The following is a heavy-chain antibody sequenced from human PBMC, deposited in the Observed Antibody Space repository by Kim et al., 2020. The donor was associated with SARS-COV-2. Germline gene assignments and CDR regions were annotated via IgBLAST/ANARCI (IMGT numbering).Heavy chain of an antibody. CDR3: AKHLSLGTGELPDPWGY. D-gene: IGHD1-26*01. Sequence: GGSLRLSCAASGFTFSSSAMSWVRQAPGKGLEWVSAISGSGGRTYYADSVKGRFTISRANSKNTLYLQMNSLRAEDTAVYYCAKHLSLGTGELPDPWGYWGQGTLVTVSS. CDR2: ISGSGGRT. V-gene: IGHV3-23*01. J-gene: IGHJ4*02. CDR1: GFTFSSSA.